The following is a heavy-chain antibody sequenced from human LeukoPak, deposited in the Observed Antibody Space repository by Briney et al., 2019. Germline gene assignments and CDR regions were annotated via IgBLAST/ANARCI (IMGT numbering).Heavy chain of an antibody. J-gene: IGHJ4*02. Sequence: ASVKVSCKASGYTFTSYDINWVRQAPGQGLEWMGWINPNSGGTNYAQKFQGRVTMTRDTSISTAYMELSRLRSDDTAVYYCASFLVGQGDFDYWGQGTLVTVSS. CDR3: ASFLVGQGDFDY. CDR2: INPNSGGT. V-gene: IGHV1-2*02. D-gene: IGHD2-8*02. CDR1: GYTFTSYD.